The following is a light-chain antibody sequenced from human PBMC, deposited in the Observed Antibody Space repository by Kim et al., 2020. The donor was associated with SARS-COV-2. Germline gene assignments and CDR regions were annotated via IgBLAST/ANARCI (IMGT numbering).Light chain of an antibody. CDR2: GNN. CDR1: NTNNGGGYD. CDR3: QTYDSRLGV. Sequence: RERVTVTCSRGNTNNGGGYDVHWYQEVPGKAPRVNIYGNNKRPEGVPDRFSGSKSGTSASLAITGLQAEDEGVYYCQTYDSRLGVFGGGTQLTVL. V-gene: IGLV1-40*01. J-gene: IGLJ3*02.